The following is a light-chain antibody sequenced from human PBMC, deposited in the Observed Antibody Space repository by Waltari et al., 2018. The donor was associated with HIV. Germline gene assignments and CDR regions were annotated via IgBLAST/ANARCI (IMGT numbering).Light chain of an antibody. CDR3: QQSDTLWT. CDR2: EAS. Sequence: IQMTQSPSSLSSYVGHTFTITCQASHDIKKHLNWYQQKPGEAPKILISEASNLEIGVPSRFSGTSSGRDFSLTISSLQPEDVATYYCQQSDTLWTFGQGTKVE. J-gene: IGKJ1*01. V-gene: IGKV1-33*01. CDR1: HDIKKH.